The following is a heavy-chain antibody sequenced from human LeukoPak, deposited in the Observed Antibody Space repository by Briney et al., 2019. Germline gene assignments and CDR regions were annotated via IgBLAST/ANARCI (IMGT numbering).Heavy chain of an antibody. CDR3: ARVCRDTSGGYYFDY. Sequence: ASVKVSYKASGYTFSFFGISWVRQAPGQGLEWMGWISAYNGNTNYPQKVQGRVTMTTDTSTSTAYMELRSLRYDDTAVYYCARVCRDTSGGYYFDYWGQGTLITVSS. D-gene: IGHD3-22*01. CDR2: ISAYNGNT. J-gene: IGHJ4*02. CDR1: GYTFSFFG. V-gene: IGHV1-18*01.